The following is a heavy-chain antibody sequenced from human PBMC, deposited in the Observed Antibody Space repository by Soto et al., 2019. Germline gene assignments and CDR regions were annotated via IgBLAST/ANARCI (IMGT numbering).Heavy chain of an antibody. D-gene: IGHD1-26*01. CDR1: GDTLTSYG. Sequence: QVQLVQSGPEVIKPGASLNVSCMASGDTLTSYGVTWVRQAPGQGLEWMGFHSGQNGNTNYAQRFQGRVTMTADMSAATAYLQLRTLRSDDTAIYYCAVGKDFDYWGQGTLVIVSS. V-gene: IGHV1-18*04. CDR2: HSGQNGNT. CDR3: AVGKDFDY. J-gene: IGHJ4*02.